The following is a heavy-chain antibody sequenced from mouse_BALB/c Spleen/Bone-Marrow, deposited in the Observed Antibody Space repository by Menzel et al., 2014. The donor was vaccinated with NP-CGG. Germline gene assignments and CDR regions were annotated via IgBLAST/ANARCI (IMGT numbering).Heavy chain of an antibody. Sequence: VQLQQFGAELVKPGASVKLSCTASGFNIKDTYLHWVKQRPERGLEWIGKIDPANGNTKYDPKFQGKATITADTSSNTAYLQLSSLTSEDTAVYYCASYRYAWYFDVWGAGTTVTVSS. V-gene: IGHV14-3*02. D-gene: IGHD2-14*01. CDR3: ASYRYAWYFDV. J-gene: IGHJ1*01. CDR2: IDPANGNT. CDR1: GFNIKDTY.